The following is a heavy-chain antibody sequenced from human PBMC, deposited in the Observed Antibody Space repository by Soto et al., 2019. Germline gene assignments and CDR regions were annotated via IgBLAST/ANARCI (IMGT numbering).Heavy chain of an antibody. Sequence: EVQLVESGGGLVQPGGSLRLSCVDSGFTFSSYWMSWVRQARVKGLEWVGNIKQDGSEENYVDSVKGRFTISRDNAKNSMYMQMNSLRAEDTAVYYCARIAASGRGWDVWGQGTTVVVPS. CDR3: ARIAASGRGWDV. V-gene: IGHV3-7*01. J-gene: IGHJ6*02. CDR2: IKQDGSEE. CDR1: GFTFSSYW. D-gene: IGHD6-13*01.